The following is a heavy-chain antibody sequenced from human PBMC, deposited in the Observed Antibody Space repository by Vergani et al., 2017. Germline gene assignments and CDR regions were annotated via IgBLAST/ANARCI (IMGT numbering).Heavy chain of an antibody. D-gene: IGHD2-2*01. Sequence: QVQLVQSGAEVKKPGASVKVSCKAAGYTFTSYGISWVRQAPGQGLEWMGWNSAYNGNTNYAQKLQGRVTMTTDTSTSTAYMELRSLRSDDTAVYYCACDIVVVPAASAENAFDIWGQGTMVTVSS. V-gene: IGHV1-18*01. CDR3: ACDIVVVPAASAENAFDI. J-gene: IGHJ3*02. CDR2: NSAYNGNT. CDR1: GYTFTSYG.